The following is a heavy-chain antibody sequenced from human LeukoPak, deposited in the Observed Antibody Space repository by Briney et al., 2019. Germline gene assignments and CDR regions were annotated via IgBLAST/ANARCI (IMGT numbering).Heavy chain of an antibody. V-gene: IGHV3-11*01. D-gene: IGHD3-16*01. CDR1: GFTFSDYY. CDR3: AKDRDDYVWGSYLGAFDI. Sequence: GGSLRLSCVVSGFTFSDYYMSWIRQAPGKGLEWVSYISSSGSTIYYADSVKGRFTISRDNAKNSLYLQMNSLRAEDTAVFYCAKDRDDYVWGSYLGAFDIWGQGTMVTVSS. J-gene: IGHJ3*02. CDR2: ISSSGSTI.